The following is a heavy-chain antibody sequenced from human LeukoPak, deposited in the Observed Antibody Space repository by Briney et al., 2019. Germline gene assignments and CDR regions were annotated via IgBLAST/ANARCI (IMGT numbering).Heavy chain of an antibody. CDR2: ISAYNGNT. V-gene: IGHV1-18*01. CDR1: GYTFTSYG. J-gene: IGHJ4*02. CDR3: ASSTAYYSNYWGDFDY. D-gene: IGHD2/OR15-2a*01. Sequence: ASVTVSCKASGYTFTSYGISWVRQAPGQGLEWMGWISAYNGNTNYAQKLQGRVTMTTDTSTSTAYMELRSLRSDDTAVYYCASSTAYYSNYWGDFDYWGQGTLVTVSS.